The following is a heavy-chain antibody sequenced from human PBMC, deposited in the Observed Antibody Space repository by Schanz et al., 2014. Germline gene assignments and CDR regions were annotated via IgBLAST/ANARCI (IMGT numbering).Heavy chain of an antibody. V-gene: IGHV3-48*01. Sequence: EVQLVESGGGLVQPGGSLRLSCAASGFTFSSYSMNWVRQAPGKGLEWVSYISSSSSTRYYADSVKGRFTISRDNAKNSLFLQMNSLRAEDTAVYYCARDFLLEQLGYSHYYYAMDVWGQGTRSPSP. D-gene: IGHD2-15*01. CDR1: GFTFSSYS. J-gene: IGHJ6*02. CDR3: ARDFLLEQLGYSHYYYAMDV. CDR2: ISSSSSTR.